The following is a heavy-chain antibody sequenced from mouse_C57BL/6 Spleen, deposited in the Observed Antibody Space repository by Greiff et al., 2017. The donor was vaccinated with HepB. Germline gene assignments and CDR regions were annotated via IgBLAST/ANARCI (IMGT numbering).Heavy chain of an antibody. CDR2: IDPENGDT. CDR3: TTRVKAWFAY. V-gene: IGHV14-4*01. Sequence: EVKLQESGAELVRPGASVKLSCTASGFNIKDDYMHWVKQRPEQGLEWIGWIDPENGDTEYASKFQGKATITADTSSNTAYLQLSSLTSEDTAVYYCTTRVKAWFAYWGQGTLVTVSA. CDR1: GFNIKDDY. J-gene: IGHJ3*01. D-gene: IGHD2-2*01.